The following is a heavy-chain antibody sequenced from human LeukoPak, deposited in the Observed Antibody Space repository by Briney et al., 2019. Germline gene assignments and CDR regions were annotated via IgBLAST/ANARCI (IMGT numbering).Heavy chain of an antibody. J-gene: IGHJ4*02. CDR2: IYYSGST. Sequence: SETLSLTCTVSGGSISSYYWNWIRQPPGKGLEWIGYIYYSGSTNYNPSLKSRVTISVDTSKNQFSLKLSSVTAADTAVYYCATHRGYADPFDYWAREPWSPSPQ. CDR1: GGSISSYY. CDR3: ATHRGYADPFDY. V-gene: IGHV4-59*08. D-gene: IGHD5-18*01.